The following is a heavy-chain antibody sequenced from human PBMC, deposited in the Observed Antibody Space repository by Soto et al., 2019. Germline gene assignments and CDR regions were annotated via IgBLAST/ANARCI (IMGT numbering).Heavy chain of an antibody. CDR2: IYPGDSDT. CDR1: GYTFPCQC. CDR3: ARLFGYSSDYYYGIDV. J-gene: IGHJ6*02. D-gene: IGHD5-12*01. Sequence: GESLKISCTGSGYTFPCQCIGWVRQTPGKGLEWMGLIYPGDSDTRSSPSFQGQVTFSADRSISTAYLQRISLKASDTAIYYCARLFGYSSDYYYGIDVWGQGTTVTVSS. V-gene: IGHV5-51*01.